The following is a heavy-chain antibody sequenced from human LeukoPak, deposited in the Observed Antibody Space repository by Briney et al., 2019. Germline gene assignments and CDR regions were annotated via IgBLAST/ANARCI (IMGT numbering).Heavy chain of an antibody. CDR1: GFTCSSYS. J-gene: IGHJ5*02. Sequence: GGSLRLSCAASGFTCSSYSMNWVRQAPGKGLEWVSSISSSSSYIYYADSVKGRFTISRDNAKNSLYLQMNSLRAEDTAVYYCARDMAGTFDPWGQGTLVTVSS. D-gene: IGHD1/OR15-1a*01. CDR3: ARDMAGTFDP. V-gene: IGHV3-21*01. CDR2: ISSSSSYI.